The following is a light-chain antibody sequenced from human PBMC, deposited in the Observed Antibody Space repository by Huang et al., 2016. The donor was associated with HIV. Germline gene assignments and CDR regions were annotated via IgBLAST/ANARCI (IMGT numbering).Light chain of an antibody. CDR2: GAS. V-gene: IGKV1-39*01. Sequence: DIQMTQSPASLSASVGDRVTITFRATQSISNYVNWYQQKPGKAPTLLIYGASTLQSGVPSRFSGSGSGTDFTITISSLQPEDFTTYYCQQSYNTPPTFGQGTKVEI. J-gene: IGKJ1*01. CDR3: QQSYNTPPT. CDR1: QSISNY.